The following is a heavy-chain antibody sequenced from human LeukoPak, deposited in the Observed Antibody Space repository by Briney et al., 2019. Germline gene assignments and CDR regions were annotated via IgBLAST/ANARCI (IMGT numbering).Heavy chain of an antibody. J-gene: IGHJ4*02. CDR1: GFTFSGYE. Sequence: PGGSLRLSCAASGFTFSGYEMNWVRQAPGKGLEWVSYISFSGKTIHYADSLKGRFTISRDNARTSLYLQMNSLRAEDTAVYYCARDRRELLFDFWGQGTLVTVSS. CDR2: ISFSGKTI. V-gene: IGHV3-48*03. CDR3: ARDRRELLFDF. D-gene: IGHD1-26*01.